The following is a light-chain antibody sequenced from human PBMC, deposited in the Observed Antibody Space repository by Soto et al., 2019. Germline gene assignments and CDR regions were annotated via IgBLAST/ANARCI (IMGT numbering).Light chain of an antibody. CDR1: QTIYTY. J-gene: IGKJ5*01. CDR3: QQTYSIPIT. Sequence: DIQMTHSPSSLSASVGDRFSVTCRASQTIYTYLHWYQQKPGKAPKLLIYAASSLQSGVPSRFSGSGSGTDFTLTISSLHPEDFAFYYCQQTYSIPITFGQGTRLEIK. CDR2: AAS. V-gene: IGKV1-39*01.